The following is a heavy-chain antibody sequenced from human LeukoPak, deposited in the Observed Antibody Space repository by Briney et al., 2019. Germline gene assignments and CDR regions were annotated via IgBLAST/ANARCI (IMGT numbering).Heavy chain of an antibody. V-gene: IGHV1-18*01. CDR3: ARDFSGNYEHDY. CDR2: ISAYNGNT. Sequence: ASVKVSCKASGCIFTRYGISWVRQAPGQGLEWMGWISAYNGNTNYAQALQGRVTMTTDTSTTTAYMELRSLTSDDTAVYYCARDFSGNYEHDYWGQGTLVTVSS. J-gene: IGHJ4*02. D-gene: IGHD3-10*01. CDR1: GCIFTRYG.